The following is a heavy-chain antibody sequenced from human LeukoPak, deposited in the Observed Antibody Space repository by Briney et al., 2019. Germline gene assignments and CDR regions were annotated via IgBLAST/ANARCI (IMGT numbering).Heavy chain of an antibody. Sequence: SETLSLTCTVSGGSISNYYWSWIRQPPGKGLEWIGYIYYSGSTSYNPSLKSRVTISVDTSKNQFSLKLSSVTAADTAVYYSARDHYYDSSGYTFRHWGQGTLVTVSS. V-gene: IGHV4-59*01. CDR2: IYYSGST. CDR1: GGSISNYY. CDR3: ARDHYYDSSGYTFRH. J-gene: IGHJ1*01. D-gene: IGHD3-22*01.